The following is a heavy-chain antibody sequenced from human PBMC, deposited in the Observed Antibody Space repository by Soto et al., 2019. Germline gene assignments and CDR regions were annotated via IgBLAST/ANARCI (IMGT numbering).Heavy chain of an antibody. CDR1: GFSFSDYY. D-gene: IGHD3-22*01. Sequence: QVQLVESGGGLVKPGGSLRLSCAASGFSFSDYYMSWIRQAPGKGLEWISYISNGGDTIYYADSVKGRFTISRDNAKNSLYLQMNSLRAEDTAVXXCAXXXDSXGGVDYWGQGTLITVSS. V-gene: IGHV3-11*01. CDR3: AXXXDSXGGVDY. J-gene: IGHJ4*02. CDR2: ISNGGDTI.